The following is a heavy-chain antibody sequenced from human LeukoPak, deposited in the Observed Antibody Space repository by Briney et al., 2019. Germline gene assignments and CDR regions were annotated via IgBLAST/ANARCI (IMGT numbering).Heavy chain of an antibody. J-gene: IGHJ4*02. CDR2: ISNTGGRT. V-gene: IGHV3-23*01. CDR1: GFAFSSYA. CDR3: AKDCCGSSLFDS. Sequence: GGSLRLSCAASGFAFSSYAMSWVRQAPGEGLEYVSGISNTGGRTYYADSVKGRFTISRDNSKNTVCLQMNSLRAEDTAVYYCAKDCCGSSLFDSWGQGTLVTVSS. D-gene: IGHD2-21*01.